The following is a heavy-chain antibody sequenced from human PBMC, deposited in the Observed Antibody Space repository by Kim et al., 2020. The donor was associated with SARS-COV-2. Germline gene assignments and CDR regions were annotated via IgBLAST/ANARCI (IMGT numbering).Heavy chain of an antibody. J-gene: IGHJ6*02. V-gene: IGHV1-69*13. CDR1: GGTFSSYA. D-gene: IGHD6-13*01. CDR3: ASAAAGREWYYYYGMDV. Sequence: SVKVSCKASGGTFSSYAISWVRQAPGQGLEWMGGIIPIFGTANYAQKFQGRVTITADESTSTAYMELSSLRSEDTAVYYCASAAAGREWYYYYGMDVWGQGTTVTVSS. CDR2: IIPIFGTA.